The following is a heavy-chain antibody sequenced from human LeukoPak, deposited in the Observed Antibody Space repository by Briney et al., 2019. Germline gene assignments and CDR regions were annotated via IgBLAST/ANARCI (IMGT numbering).Heavy chain of an antibody. CDR3: ARGPHSLDY. V-gene: IGHV1-2*02. J-gene: IGHJ4*02. CDR1: GYTFTGXX. Sequence: ASVKVSCXXXGYTFTGXXXXXXXXAPGXXXXWXGXXNPNSGXXXXPXKFXXXXXXXXXXXISTAYMELSRLRSDDTAVYYCARGPHSLDYWGQGTLVTVSS. CDR2: XNPNSGXX.